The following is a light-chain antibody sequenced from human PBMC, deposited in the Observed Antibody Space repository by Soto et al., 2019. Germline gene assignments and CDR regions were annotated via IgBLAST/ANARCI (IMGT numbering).Light chain of an antibody. J-gene: IGKJ4*01. CDR2: ATS. CDR1: QGIAPY. CDR3: QKYNSAPLT. V-gene: IGKV1-27*01. Sequence: DVQMTQSPSSLSAFVGDRVTITCRAGQGIAPYLAWFQQKPGKVPKLLIYATSTLQSGVPSRFSGSGSGTDFTLTINSLQPGDVGTYYCQKYNSAPLTFGGGTKVDIK.